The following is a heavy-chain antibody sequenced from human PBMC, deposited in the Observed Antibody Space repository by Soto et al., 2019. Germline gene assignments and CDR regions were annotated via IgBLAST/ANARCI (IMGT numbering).Heavy chain of an antibody. CDR2: ISGGGVST. V-gene: IGHV3-23*01. Sequence: EVQLLESGGGLVQPGGSLRLSCAASGLTFGSYAMTWVRQAPGKGLEWVSGISGGGVSTYYADTVKGRFTISRDNSKNTMYLQMISLRVEYTAVYYCAKPMAAAGRSYYYYGVDVLGQGTTVTVSS. CDR1: GLTFGSYA. D-gene: IGHD6-13*01. CDR3: AKPMAAAGRSYYYYGVDV. J-gene: IGHJ6*02.